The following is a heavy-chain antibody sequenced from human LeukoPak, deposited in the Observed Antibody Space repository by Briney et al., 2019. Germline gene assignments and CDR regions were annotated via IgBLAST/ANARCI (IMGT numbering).Heavy chain of an antibody. V-gene: IGHV3-30*18. CDR3: AKDLGAGFGY. Sequence: GRSLRLSCAASGFTFSSYGMHWVRQAPGKGLEWVAVISYDGSNKYYADSVKGRFTISRDNSKNTLYLQMNSLRAEDTAAYYCAKDLGAGFGYWGQGTLVTVSS. CDR2: ISYDGSNK. CDR1: GFTFSSYG. D-gene: IGHD3-10*01. J-gene: IGHJ4*02.